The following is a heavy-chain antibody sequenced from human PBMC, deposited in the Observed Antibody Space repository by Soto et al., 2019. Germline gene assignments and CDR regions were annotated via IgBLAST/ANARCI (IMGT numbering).Heavy chain of an antibody. Sequence: GGSLRLSCAASGFTSSIYAMSWVRQAPGKGLEWVSTISGSGGSTYYADSVKGRFTISRDNSKNTLFLQMNNLRAEDTAVYYCAKVPPWLASTNYYFDYWGQGTLVTVSS. V-gene: IGHV3-23*01. J-gene: IGHJ4*02. CDR1: GFTSSIYA. D-gene: IGHD6-19*01. CDR3: AKVPPWLASTNYYFDY. CDR2: ISGSGGST.